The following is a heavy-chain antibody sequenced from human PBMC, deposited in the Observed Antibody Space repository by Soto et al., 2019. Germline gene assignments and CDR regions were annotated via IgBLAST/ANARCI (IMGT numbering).Heavy chain of an antibody. CDR3: AKNQERELPRVIDF. D-gene: IGHD1-7*01. Sequence: EVRLLESGGGLVKPGGSLRLSSATSGLPFSNYPMSWFRQARGGGLEWVSSMRGSSSTTYYADPVRGRFTISRDRSKNTLYLQMSSLRAEDTALYYCAKNQERELPRVIDFWGQGTLVTVSS. J-gene: IGHJ4*02. V-gene: IGHV3-23*01. CDR2: MRGSSSTT. CDR1: GLPFSNYP.